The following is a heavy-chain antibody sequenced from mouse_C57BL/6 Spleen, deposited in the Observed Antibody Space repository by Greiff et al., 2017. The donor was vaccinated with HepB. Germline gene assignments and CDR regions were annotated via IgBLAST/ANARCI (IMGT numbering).Heavy chain of an antibody. CDR3: ARSVNWDVRYFDV. D-gene: IGHD4-1*01. Sequence: QVQLQQSGAELVKPGASVKMSCKASGYTFTSYWITWVKQRPGQGLEWIGDIYPGSGSTNYNEKFKSKATLTVDTSSSTAYMQLSSLTSEDSAVYYCARSVNWDVRYFDVWGTGTTVTVSS. J-gene: IGHJ1*03. V-gene: IGHV1-55*01. CDR1: GYTFTSYW. CDR2: IYPGSGST.